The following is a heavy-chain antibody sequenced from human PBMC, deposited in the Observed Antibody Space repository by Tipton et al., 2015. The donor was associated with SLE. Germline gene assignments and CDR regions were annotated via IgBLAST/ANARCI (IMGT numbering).Heavy chain of an antibody. D-gene: IGHD2-8*01. CDR2: IYYSGST. V-gene: IGHV4-59*04. CDR1: GGSISGYY. J-gene: IGHJ5*02. Sequence: TLSLTCTVSGGSISGYYWGWIRQPPGKGLEWIGSIYYSGSTYYTPSLQSRVTMSVDTSKNHFSLKLSSVTAADTAVYYCARHDTNYGWNWFDPWGQGTLVTVSS. CDR3: ARHDTNYGWNWFDP.